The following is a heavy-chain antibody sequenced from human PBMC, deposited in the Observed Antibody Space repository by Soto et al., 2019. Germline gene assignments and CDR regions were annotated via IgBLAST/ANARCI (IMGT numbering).Heavy chain of an antibody. D-gene: IGHD3-3*01. J-gene: IGHJ6*02. CDR2: INPNSGGT. Sequence: ASVKVSCKASGYTFTGYYMHWVRQAPGQGLEWMGWINPNSGGTNYAQKFQGRVTMTRDTSISTAYMELSRLRSDDTAVYYCARGGLQLRFLEWSQGHGMDVWGQGTTVTVSS. CDR1: GYTFTGYY. V-gene: IGHV1-2*02. CDR3: ARGGLQLRFLEWSQGHGMDV.